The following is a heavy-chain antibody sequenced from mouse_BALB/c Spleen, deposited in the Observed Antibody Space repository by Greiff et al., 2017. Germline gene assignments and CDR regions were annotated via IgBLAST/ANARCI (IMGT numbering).Heavy chain of an antibody. V-gene: IGHV1-9*01. CDR3: ASFYYDYDGAMDY. D-gene: IGHD2-4*01. CDR1: GYTFSSYW. CDR2: ILPGSGST. J-gene: IGHJ4*01. Sequence: QVTLKESGAELMKPGASVKISCKATGYTFSSYWIEWVKQRPGHGLEWIGEILPGSGSTNYNEKFKGKATFTADTSSNTAYMQLSSLTSEDSAVYYCASFYYDYDGAMDYWGQGTSVTVSS.